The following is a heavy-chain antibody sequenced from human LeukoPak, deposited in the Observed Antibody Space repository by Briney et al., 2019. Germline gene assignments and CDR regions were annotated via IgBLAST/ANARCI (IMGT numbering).Heavy chain of an antibody. V-gene: IGHV3-21*01. CDR3: ARDLSDSWSGYPPDGMDV. D-gene: IGHD3-3*01. CDR1: GFTFSSYS. Sequence: GGSLRLSCAASGFTFSSYSMNWVRQAPGKGLEWVSSISSSSSYIYYADSVKGRFTISRDNAKNSLYLQMNSLRAEDTAVYYCARDLSDSWSGYPPDGMDVWGQGTTVTVSS. CDR2: ISSSSSYI. J-gene: IGHJ6*02.